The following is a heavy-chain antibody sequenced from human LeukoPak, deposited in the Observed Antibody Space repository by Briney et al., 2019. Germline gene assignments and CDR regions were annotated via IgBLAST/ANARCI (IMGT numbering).Heavy chain of an antibody. J-gene: IGHJ3*02. D-gene: IGHD2-2*02. Sequence: PGGSLRLSCAASGFTFSNAWMSWVRQAPGKGLEWVGRIKSKTDGGTTDYAAPVKGRFTISRDDSKNTLYLQMNSLKTEDTAVYYCTPGESVVVPAAIPDRAFDIWGQGTMVTVSS. CDR3: TPGESVVVPAAIPDRAFDI. V-gene: IGHV3-15*01. CDR2: IKSKTDGGTT. CDR1: GFTFSNAW.